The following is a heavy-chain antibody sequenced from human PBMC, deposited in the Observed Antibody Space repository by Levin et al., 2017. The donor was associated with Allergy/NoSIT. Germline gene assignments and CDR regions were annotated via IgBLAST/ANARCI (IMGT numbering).Heavy chain of an antibody. Sequence: SQTLSLTCSVSGGSVSSGTYYWSWIRRPPGKELEWIGYINYRGVTKYNPSLQSRVTISVDTSKTEFSLKVTSVTAADTAVYYCARNRIIVSGGNDYYYGMDGWGQGTTVTVSS. J-gene: IGHJ6*02. V-gene: IGHV4-61*01. D-gene: IGHD5/OR15-5a*01. CDR2: INYRGVT. CDR3: ARNRIIVSGGNDYYYGMDG. CDR1: GGSVSSGTYY.